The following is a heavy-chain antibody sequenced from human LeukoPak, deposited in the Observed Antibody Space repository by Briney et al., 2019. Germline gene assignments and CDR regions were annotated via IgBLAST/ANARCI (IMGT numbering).Heavy chain of an antibody. D-gene: IGHD6-6*01. Sequence: ASVKVSCKASGYTFTSYGISWVRQAPGQGLEWMGWISAYNGNTNYAQKLQGSVTMTTDTSTSTAYMELRSLRSDDTAVYYCARADARPPHYYYYGMDVWGQGTTVTVSS. CDR2: ISAYNGNT. J-gene: IGHJ6*02. CDR3: ARADARPPHYYYYGMDV. V-gene: IGHV1-18*01. CDR1: GYTFTSYG.